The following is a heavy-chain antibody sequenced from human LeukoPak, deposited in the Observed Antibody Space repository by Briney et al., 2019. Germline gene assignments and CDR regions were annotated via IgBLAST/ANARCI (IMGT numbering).Heavy chain of an antibody. V-gene: IGHV3-9*01. CDR1: GFTFDDYA. Sequence: GGSLRLSCAASGFTFDDYAMHWVRHAPGKGLEWVSGISWDSGSISYADSVKGRFTISRDNAKNSLYLQMNSLRPEDTAFYYCVKDAGSLFGVIPYYFDYWGQGTLVTVSS. J-gene: IGHJ4*02. CDR2: ISWDSGSI. CDR3: VKDAGSLFGVIPYYFDY. D-gene: IGHD3-3*01.